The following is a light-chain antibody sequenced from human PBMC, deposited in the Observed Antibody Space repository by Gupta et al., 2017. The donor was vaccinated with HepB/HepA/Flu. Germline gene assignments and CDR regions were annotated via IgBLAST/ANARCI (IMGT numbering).Light chain of an antibody. Sequence: SALTQPASVSGFPGQSITISCSGTSSDVGSYNLVSWYQQHPHQSPKVIIYEVNKRPAGVANRFSGSKSGNAASLTISGLQADDEADYYCCSYAGIGIVVLGGGTKLTVL. CDR1: SSDVGSYNL. CDR3: CSYAGIGIVV. CDR2: EVN. J-gene: IGLJ2*01. V-gene: IGLV2-23*02.